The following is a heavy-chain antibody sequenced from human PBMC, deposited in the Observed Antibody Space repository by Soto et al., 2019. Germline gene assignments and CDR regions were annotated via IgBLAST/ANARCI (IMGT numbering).Heavy chain of an antibody. CDR3: AKDRYSGSYFLWVDY. D-gene: IGHD1-26*01. J-gene: IGHJ4*02. Sequence: QLGGSLRLSCAASGFTFSSYAMSWVRQAPGKGLEWVSAISGSGGSTYYADSVKGRFTISRDNSKNTLYLQMNSLRAEDTTVYYCAKDRYSGSYFLWVDYWGQGTLVTVSS. V-gene: IGHV3-23*01. CDR1: GFTFSSYA. CDR2: ISGSGGST.